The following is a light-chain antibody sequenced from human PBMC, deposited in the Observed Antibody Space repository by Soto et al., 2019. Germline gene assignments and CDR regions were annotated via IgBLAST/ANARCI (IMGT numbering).Light chain of an antibody. Sequence: DLQMTQSPSTLSASVGDRVTITCRASQRISNWLAWYQQKPGKVPKLLIYKASTVESGVPSRFSGSESGTEFTLTISSLQPDDFATYYCQQYYSYPYTLGQGTKLEIK. V-gene: IGKV1-5*03. CDR3: QQYYSYPYT. CDR1: QRISNW. CDR2: KAS. J-gene: IGKJ2*01.